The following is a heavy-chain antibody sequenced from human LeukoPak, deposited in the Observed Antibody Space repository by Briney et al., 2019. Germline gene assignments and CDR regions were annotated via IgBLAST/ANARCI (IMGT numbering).Heavy chain of an antibody. J-gene: IGHJ4*02. D-gene: IGHD3-22*01. CDR1: GVSFSIYG. V-gene: IGHV3-30*18. Sequence: GGSLRLSCAASGVSFSIYGIHWVRQAPGKGLEWVAFISYDGSKKDYADSVKGRFTISRDNSKNTLYLQMNRLKSEDTATYYCAKGPTEYCYDSSGYFKDWGQGTLVTVSS. CDR2: ISYDGSKK. CDR3: AKGPTEYCYDSSGYFKD.